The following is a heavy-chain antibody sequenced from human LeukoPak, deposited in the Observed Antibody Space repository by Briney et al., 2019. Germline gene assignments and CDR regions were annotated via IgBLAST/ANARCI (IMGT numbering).Heavy chain of an antibody. J-gene: IGHJ3*02. Sequence: GASVKVSRKASVYTFTGYYMHWVRQAPGQGLEWMGWINPNSGGTNYAQKFQGRVTMTRDTSISTAYMELSRLRSDDTAVYYCARNLVVVVAATPTIEAFDIWGQGTMVTVSS. CDR1: VYTFTGYY. D-gene: IGHD2-15*01. CDR3: ARNLVVVVAATPTIEAFDI. V-gene: IGHV1-2*02. CDR2: INPNSGGT.